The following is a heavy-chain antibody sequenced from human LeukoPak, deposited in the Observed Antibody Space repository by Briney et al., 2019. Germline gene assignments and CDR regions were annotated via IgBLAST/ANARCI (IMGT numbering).Heavy chain of an antibody. Sequence: ASVKVSCKASGGTFSSYAISWVRQAPGQGLEWMGGIIPIFGTANYAQKFQGRVTITADESTSTAYMELSSLRSEDTALYYCARDLELLGWFDPWGQGTLVTVSS. CDR1: GGTFSSYA. J-gene: IGHJ5*02. CDR3: ARDLELLGWFDP. D-gene: IGHD1-26*01. V-gene: IGHV1-69*01. CDR2: IIPIFGTA.